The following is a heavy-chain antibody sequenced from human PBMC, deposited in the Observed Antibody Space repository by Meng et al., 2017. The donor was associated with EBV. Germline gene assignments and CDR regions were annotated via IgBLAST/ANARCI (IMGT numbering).Heavy chain of an antibody. CDR3: AHIIAARPFDY. CDR1: GFSLSTRGVG. J-gene: IGHJ4*02. V-gene: IGHV2-5*02. D-gene: IGHD6-6*01. Sequence: QLTLMESGPTLVQPPRTLPLTCTLSGFSLSTRGVGVGWIRQPPGKALEWLALIYWDDDKRYSPSLKSRLTITKDTSKNQVVLTMTNMDPVDAATYYCAHIIAARPFDYWGQGTLVTVSS. CDR2: IYWDDDK.